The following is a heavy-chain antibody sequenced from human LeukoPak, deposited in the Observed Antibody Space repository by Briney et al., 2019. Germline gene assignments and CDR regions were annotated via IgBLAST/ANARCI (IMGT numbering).Heavy chain of an antibody. CDR3: ARTYSSSWYEGLQSQGRYYYYYYGMDV. CDR1: GFTFSSYS. V-gene: IGHV3-21*01. J-gene: IGHJ6*02. Sequence: GGSLRLSCAASGFTFSSYSMNWVRQAPGKGLEWVSSISSSSYIYYAASVKGRFTISRDNAKNSLYLQMNSLRAEDTAVYYCARTYSSSWYEGLQSQGRYYYYYYGMDVWGQGTTVTVSS. CDR2: ISSSSYI. D-gene: IGHD6-13*01.